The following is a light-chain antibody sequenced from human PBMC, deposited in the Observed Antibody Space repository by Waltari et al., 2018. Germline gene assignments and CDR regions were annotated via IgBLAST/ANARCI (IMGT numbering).Light chain of an antibody. Sequence: SYELTQPPSVSVSPGQTARITCSGHELPRKYAYWFQQESGQAPRLVIFEDTKRPSGIPEIFSGSISRTVATLTITGAEVDDEADYYCYSSDSTGLRVFGGGTTVVVL. CDR1: ELPRKY. J-gene: IGLJ1*01. V-gene: IGLV3-10*01. CDR2: EDT. CDR3: YSSDSTGLRV.